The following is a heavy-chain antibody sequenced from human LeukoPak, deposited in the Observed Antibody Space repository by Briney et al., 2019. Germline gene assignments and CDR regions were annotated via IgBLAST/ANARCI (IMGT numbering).Heavy chain of an antibody. J-gene: IGHJ4*02. CDR3: ARDHSGSYFDY. D-gene: IGHD1-26*01. V-gene: IGHV3-30-3*01. CDR1: GFTFSSYA. Sequence: GGSLRLSCAASGFTFSSYAMHWVRQAPGKGLEWVAVISYDGSNKYYADSVKGRFTISRDNSKNTLYLQMNSLRAGDTAVYYCARDHSGSYFDYWGQGTLVTVSS. CDR2: ISYDGSNK.